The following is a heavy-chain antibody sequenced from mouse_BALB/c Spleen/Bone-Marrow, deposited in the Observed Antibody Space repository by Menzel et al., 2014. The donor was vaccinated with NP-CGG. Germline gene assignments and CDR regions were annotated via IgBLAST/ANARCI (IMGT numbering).Heavy chain of an antibody. V-gene: IGHV14-3*02. J-gene: IGHJ4*01. CDR1: GFNIKDTY. CDR2: IDPANGNT. CDR3: ARRGYYGNYYYAMDY. D-gene: IGHD2-1*01. Sequence: VQLQQPGAELVKPGASVKLSCTASGFNIKDTYMHWVKQRPEQGLGWIGRIDPANGNTKYDPKFQGKATITADTSSNTAYLQLSSLTSEDTAVYYCARRGYYGNYYYAMDYWGQGTSVTVSS.